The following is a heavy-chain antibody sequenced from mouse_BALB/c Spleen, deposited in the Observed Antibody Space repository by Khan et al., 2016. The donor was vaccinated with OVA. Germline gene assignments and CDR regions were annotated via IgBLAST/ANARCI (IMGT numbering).Heavy chain of an antibody. V-gene: IGHV5-9-3*01. CDR3: ARRRISTVVATSYWFFDV. Sequence: EVELVESGGGLVKPGGSLTLSCAASGFTISSYSMSWGRQTPEKRLVWVATISSGDTYTYYTHSVKGRFTITRDNAKNTLYLQLSCLRTEDTAMDYCARRRISTVVATSYWFFDVWGAGTTVTVST. J-gene: IGHJ1*01. CDR2: ISSGDTYT. CDR1: GFTISSYS. D-gene: IGHD1-1*01.